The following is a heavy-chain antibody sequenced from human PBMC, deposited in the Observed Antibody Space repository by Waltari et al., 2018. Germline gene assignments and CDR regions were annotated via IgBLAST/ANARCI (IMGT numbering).Heavy chain of an antibody. V-gene: IGHV3-23*01. CDR3: AKDEGARLAPTFGMDA. CDR2: LTASGLM. Sequence: EMQLLESGGALVQPGGSLRLSCAASGFPFRTYTMNWVRQAPGKGLEWVAVLTASGLMVYGDSVKGRFIISRDNSKNILYLEMYRLRVEDTATYYCAKDEGARLAPTFGMDAWGQGTTVIVSS. CDR1: GFPFRTYT. D-gene: IGHD6-6*01. J-gene: IGHJ6*02.